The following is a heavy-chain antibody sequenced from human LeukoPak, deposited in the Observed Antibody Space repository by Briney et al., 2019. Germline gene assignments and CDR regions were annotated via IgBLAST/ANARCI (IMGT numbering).Heavy chain of an antibody. J-gene: IGHJ4*02. Sequence: GGSLRLSCAASGFTFSSYAMSWVRQAPGEGLEWVSAISGSGGSTYYADSVKGRFTISRDNSKNTLYLQMNSLRAEDTAVYYCAEDLGYSGYEPSDYWGQGTLVTVSS. CDR2: ISGSGGST. CDR3: AEDLGYSGYEPSDY. CDR1: GFTFSSYA. V-gene: IGHV3-23*01. D-gene: IGHD5-12*01.